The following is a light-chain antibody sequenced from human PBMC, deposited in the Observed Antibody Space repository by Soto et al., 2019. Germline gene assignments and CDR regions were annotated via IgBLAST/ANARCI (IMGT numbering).Light chain of an antibody. Sequence: SALTRPPAVSGAPGQRVTISCTGSSSNIGAGYDVNWYQQFPGTAPNLLIYGNTNRPSGVPDRFSGSKSGTSASLAITGLQAEDETEYYCQSYDSRLRVYGFGTGTRSPS. CDR1: SSNIGAGYD. V-gene: IGLV1-40*01. CDR2: GNT. J-gene: IGLJ1*01. CDR3: QSYDSRLRVYG.